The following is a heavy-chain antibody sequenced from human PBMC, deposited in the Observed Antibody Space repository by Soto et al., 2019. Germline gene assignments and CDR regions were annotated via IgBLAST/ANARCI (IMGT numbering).Heavy chain of an antibody. Sequence: GGSLRLSCAASGFTVSSNYMSWVRQAPGKGLEWVSVIYSGGSTYYADSVKGRFTISRDNSKNTLYLQMNSLRAEDTAVYYCARDRSGKGAATLYHFDYWGQGTLVTVSS. CDR2: IYSGGST. D-gene: IGHD3-10*01. J-gene: IGHJ4*02. CDR3: ARDRSGKGAATLYHFDY. V-gene: IGHV3-66*01. CDR1: GFTVSSNY.